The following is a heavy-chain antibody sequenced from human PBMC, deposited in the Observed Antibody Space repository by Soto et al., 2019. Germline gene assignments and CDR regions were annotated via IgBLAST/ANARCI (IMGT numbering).Heavy chain of an antibody. V-gene: IGHV3-15*07. CDR3: TTAKVVTIYGMDV. CDR2: IKSKTDGGTT. J-gene: IGHJ6*02. CDR1: GFTCSNAW. D-gene: IGHD5-12*01. Sequence: EVQLVESGGGLVKPGGSLRLSCVASGFTCSNAWMNWVRQAPGKGLEWVGRIKSKTDGGTTDYAALVKGRFTISRDDSNNTLYLQISSLKAEDTAVYYCTTAKVVTIYGMDVWGQGTTVTVSS.